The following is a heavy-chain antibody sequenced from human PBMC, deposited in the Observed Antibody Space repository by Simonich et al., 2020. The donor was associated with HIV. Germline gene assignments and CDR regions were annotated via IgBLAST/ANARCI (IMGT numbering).Heavy chain of an antibody. Sequence: QVQLQQWGAGLLKPSETLSLTCAVYGGSFSGYYWSWIRQPPGKGLEWIGEINHSGSTNNNPSLKSRVTISLDTSKNQFPLKLSSVTAADTAVYYCARHSASYDSSGRRYFDLWGRGTLVTVFS. J-gene: IGHJ2*01. CDR2: INHSGST. V-gene: IGHV4-34*01. CDR3: ARHSASYDSSGRRYFDL. D-gene: IGHD3-22*01. CDR1: GGSFSGYY.